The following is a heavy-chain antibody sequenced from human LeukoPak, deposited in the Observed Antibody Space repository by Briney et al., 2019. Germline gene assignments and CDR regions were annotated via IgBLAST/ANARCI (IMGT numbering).Heavy chain of an antibody. Sequence: GGSLRLSCAASGFTFSSYWMSWVRQAPGKGLEWVANIKQDGSEKYYVDSVKGRFTISRDNAKNSLYLQLNSLRAEDTAVYYSASSGGSFLGWFDPWGQGTLVTVSS. V-gene: IGHV3-7*01. CDR1: GFTFSSYW. J-gene: IGHJ5*02. D-gene: IGHD2-15*01. CDR3: ASSGGSFLGWFDP. CDR2: IKQDGSEK.